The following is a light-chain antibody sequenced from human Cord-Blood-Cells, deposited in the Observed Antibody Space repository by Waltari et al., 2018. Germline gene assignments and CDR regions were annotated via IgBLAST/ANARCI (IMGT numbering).Light chain of an antibody. CDR3: NSYTSSSTWV. V-gene: IGLV2-14*03. Sequence: QSALTQPASVSGSPGKSITIPCPGTSRDVGGYNYVSWYQQHPGKTPKLMIYYVRNRPSGVANRFSGSKAGNTASMTISGLQAEDEADYYCNSYTSSSTWVFGGGTKLTVL. CDR2: YVR. CDR1: SRDVGGYNY. J-gene: IGLJ3*02.